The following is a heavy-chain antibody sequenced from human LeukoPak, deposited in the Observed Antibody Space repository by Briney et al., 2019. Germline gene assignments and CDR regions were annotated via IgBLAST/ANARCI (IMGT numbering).Heavy chain of an antibody. J-gene: IGHJ4*02. CDR2: ISGSGDTT. D-gene: IGHD3-3*01. CDR3: AKFYYDFWSGYPYYLDY. Sequence: PGGSLRLSCVASGFTFSNYAMSWVRQAPGKGLEWVSGISGSGDTTYYADSVKGRFTISRDNSKNTLYLQMNSLRAEDTAVYYCAKFYYDFWSGYPYYLDYWGQGTLVTVSS. CDR1: GFTFSNYA. V-gene: IGHV3-23*01.